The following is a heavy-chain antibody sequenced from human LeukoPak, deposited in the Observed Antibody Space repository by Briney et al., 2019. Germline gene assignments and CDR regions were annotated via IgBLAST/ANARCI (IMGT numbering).Heavy chain of an antibody. V-gene: IGHV3-23*01. D-gene: IGHD6-19*01. CDR2: IYNSGAGI. CDR1: GFTFSTYT. J-gene: IGHJ4*02. Sequence: GGSLRLSCAASGFTFSTYTMSWVRQAPGKGLEWVSSIYNSGAGIFYADSVKGRFTFSRDNSKNTLYLQMNSLRAEDTAVYYCAKDVAPDSGWDLDYWGQGTLVTVSS. CDR3: AKDVAPDSGWDLDY.